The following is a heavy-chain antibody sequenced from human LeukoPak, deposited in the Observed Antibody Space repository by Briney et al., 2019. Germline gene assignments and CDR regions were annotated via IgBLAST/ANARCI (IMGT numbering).Heavy chain of an antibody. J-gene: IGHJ4*02. CDR3: ATTGNIAHNY. V-gene: IGHV3-7*01. D-gene: IGHD6-13*01. Sequence: QPRGSLRLSCAASGFTFSRYWMSWVRQAPGKGLEWVANIKQDGSEEFYVDSVKGRFTISRDNAKNSLYLQMNSLRAEDTAVYYCATTGNIAHNYWGQGTLVTVSS. CDR2: IKQDGSEE. CDR1: GFTFSRYW.